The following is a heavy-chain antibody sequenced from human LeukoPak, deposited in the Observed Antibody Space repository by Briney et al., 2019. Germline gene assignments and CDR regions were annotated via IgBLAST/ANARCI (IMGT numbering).Heavy chain of an antibody. D-gene: IGHD6-13*01. CDR3: AKETSSSWQLGGGVFGYYYYYGMDV. V-gene: IGHV3-30*18. CDR2: ISYDGSNK. CDR1: GFTFSSYG. Sequence: GRSLRLSCAASGFTFSSYGMHWVRQAPGKGLEWVAVISYDGSNKYYADSVKGRFTISRDNSKNTLYLQMNSLRAEDTAVYYRAKETSSSWQLGGGVFGYYYYYGMDVWGQGTTVTVSS. J-gene: IGHJ6*02.